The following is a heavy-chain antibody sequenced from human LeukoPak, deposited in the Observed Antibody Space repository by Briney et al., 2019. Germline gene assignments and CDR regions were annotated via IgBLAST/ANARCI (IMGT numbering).Heavy chain of an antibody. CDR2: INHSGST. CDR1: GGSISSYY. D-gene: IGHD2-15*01. CDR3: ARTRYCSGGSCYRKRFDY. V-gene: IGHV4-34*01. J-gene: IGHJ4*02. Sequence: SETLSLTCTVSGGSISSYYWSWIRQPPGKGLEWIGEINHSGSTNYNPSLKSRVTISVDTSKNQFSLKLSSVTAADTAVYYCARTRYCSGGSCYRKRFDYWGQGTLVTVSS.